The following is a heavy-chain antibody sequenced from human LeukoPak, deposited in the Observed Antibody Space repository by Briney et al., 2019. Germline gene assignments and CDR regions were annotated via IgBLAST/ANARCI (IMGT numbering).Heavy chain of an antibody. D-gene: IGHD5-18*01. CDR3: ARVDTVMAYYFDL. CDR2: IHYSGST. CDR1: GGTISSYY. J-gene: IGHJ4*02. Sequence: SETLSLTCTVSGGTISSYYWNWIRQPPGKGLEWIGYIHYSGSTKYNPSLKSRVTISVDTSKNQFSLKLTSVTAEDTAVYYCARVDTVMAYYFDLWGQGTLVTVSS. V-gene: IGHV4-59*01.